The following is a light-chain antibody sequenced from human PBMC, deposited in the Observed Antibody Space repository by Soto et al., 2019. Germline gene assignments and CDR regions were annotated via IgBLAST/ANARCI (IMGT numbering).Light chain of an antibody. V-gene: IGKV1-8*01. CDR3: QHYKNYPWT. CDR1: QDVGSY. J-gene: IGKJ1*01. CDR2: GAS. Sequence: AIRMTQSPSSLSASAGDRVAIACRASQDVGSYLAWYQQKPGQAPKLLIYGASILQSGVPSRFSAGGSGTEFTLTSSCLQAEEFATYYCQHYKNYPWTFGQGTTLEMK.